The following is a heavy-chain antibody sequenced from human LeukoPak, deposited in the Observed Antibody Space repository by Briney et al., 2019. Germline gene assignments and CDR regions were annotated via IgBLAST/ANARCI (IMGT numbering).Heavy chain of an antibody. J-gene: IGHJ2*01. D-gene: IGHD1-26*01. CDR2: ISSSGSTI. CDR3: ARGSEIVGASTGYWYFDL. V-gene: IGHV3-11*04. CDR1: GFTFSNAW. Sequence: PGGSLRLSCAASGFTFSNAWMSWVRQAPGKGLEWVSYISSSGSTIYYADSVKGRFTISRDNARNSLYLQMNSLRAEDTAVYYCARGSEIVGASTGYWYFDLWGRGTLVTVSS.